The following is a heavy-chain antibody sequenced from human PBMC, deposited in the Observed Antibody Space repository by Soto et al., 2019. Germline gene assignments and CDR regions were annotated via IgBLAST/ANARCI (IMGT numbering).Heavy chain of an antibody. D-gene: IGHD3-3*02. V-gene: IGHV4-61*01. J-gene: IGHJ6*02. CDR1: GGSVSSGSYY. CDR2: IYYSGST. Sequence: QVQLQESGPGLVKPSETLSLTCTVSGGSVSSGSYYWSWIRQPPGKGLEWIGYIYYSGSTNYNPYRKSRVPISVDTSKNQVSLKLSSVTAADTAVYYCARGDVLVPYYYYGMDVWGQGNTVTVSS. CDR3: ARGDVLVPYYYYGMDV.